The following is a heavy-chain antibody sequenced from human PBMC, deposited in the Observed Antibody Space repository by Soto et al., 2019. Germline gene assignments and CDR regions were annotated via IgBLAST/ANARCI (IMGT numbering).Heavy chain of an antibody. CDR3: ARMIVDSEFEY. Sequence: VGSLRLSCASSVFTFSDYYMSCIRHSPGKWLEWVSYISSSSSYTNYADSVKGRFTISRDNAKNSLYLQMNSLRAEDTAVYYYARMIVDSEFEYWGQGTLVNVSS. CDR2: ISSSSSYT. V-gene: IGHV3-11*06. J-gene: IGHJ4*02. D-gene: IGHD3-22*01. CDR1: VFTFSDYY.